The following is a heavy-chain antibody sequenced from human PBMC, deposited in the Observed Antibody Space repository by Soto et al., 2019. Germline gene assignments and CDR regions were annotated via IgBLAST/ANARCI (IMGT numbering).Heavy chain of an antibody. CDR2: TSGSGDGT. Sequence: PGGSLRLSCAASGFTFNTYSMTWVRQAPGKGLEWVSGTSGSGDGTYYADSVKGRFTISRDNSRNTLYLHLNSLRVEDTAVYYCVKDLLHLARVYCGQGTLVTVSS. CDR1: GFTFNTYS. D-gene: IGHD3-22*01. J-gene: IGHJ4*02. V-gene: IGHV3-23*01. CDR3: VKDLLHLARVY.